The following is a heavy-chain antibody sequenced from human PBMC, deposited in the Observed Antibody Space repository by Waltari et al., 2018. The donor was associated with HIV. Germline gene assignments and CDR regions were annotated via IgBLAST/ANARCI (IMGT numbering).Heavy chain of an antibody. Sequence: QVQMVQSGAEVKKPGASVKVSCHTSGFSLPGYYIHWVRQAPGQGLGWMGWIYSNTGDTNYGLQFEGRVTMTRDTSMRTAYMELRTLRSDDTALYYCARQMTFYDAFDVWGQGTVVTVSS. V-gene: IGHV1-2*02. CDR2: IYSNTGDT. CDR3: ARQMTFYDAFDV. J-gene: IGHJ3*01. CDR1: GFSLPGYY.